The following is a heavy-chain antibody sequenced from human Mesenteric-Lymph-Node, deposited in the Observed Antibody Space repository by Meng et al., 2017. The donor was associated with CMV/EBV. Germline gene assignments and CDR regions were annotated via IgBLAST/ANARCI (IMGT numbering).Heavy chain of an antibody. CDR2: IYYSGST. CDR1: GGSISSSSYY. CDR3: ARVGVRNSNYIP. V-gene: IGHV4-39*07. Sequence: SETLSLTCTVSGGSISSSSYYWGWIRQPPGKGLEWIGSIYYSGSTYYNPSLKSRVTISVNTAKNQFSLKLSSVTAADTAVYYCARVGVRNSNYIPWGQGTLVTVSS. D-gene: IGHD4-11*01. J-gene: IGHJ5*02.